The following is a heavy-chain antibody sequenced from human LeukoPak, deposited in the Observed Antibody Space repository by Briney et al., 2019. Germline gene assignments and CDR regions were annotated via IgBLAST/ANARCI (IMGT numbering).Heavy chain of an antibody. CDR1: GGSINSYY. Sequence: PSETLSLTCTVSGGSINSYYWTWIRQPPGKGLEWIGNIYNSGNTNYNPSLKSRVTISVETSKNQFSLKLSSVTAADTAVYYCARVTGYMIEDYFDYWGQGTLVTVSS. CDR2: IYNSGNT. D-gene: IGHD3-22*01. J-gene: IGHJ4*02. V-gene: IGHV4-59*01. CDR3: ARVTGYMIEDYFDY.